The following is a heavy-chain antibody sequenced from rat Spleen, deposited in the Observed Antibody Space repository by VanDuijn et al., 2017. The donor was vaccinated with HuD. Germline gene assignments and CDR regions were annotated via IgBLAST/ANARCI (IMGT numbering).Heavy chain of an antibody. V-gene: IGHV5-62*01. D-gene: IGHD1-2*01. J-gene: IGHJ1*01. CDR1: GFTFSSYG. CDR3: ARGYSSYIWYFDF. CDR2: ISSSSGT. Sequence: VQLVESGGGLVQPGKSLKLSCSASGFTFSSYGMHWIRQAPGKGLDWVAYISSSSGTVYADAVKGRFTISRDNAKNTLHLQLNSLKSEDTAIYYCARGYSSYIWYFDFWGPGTMVTVSS.